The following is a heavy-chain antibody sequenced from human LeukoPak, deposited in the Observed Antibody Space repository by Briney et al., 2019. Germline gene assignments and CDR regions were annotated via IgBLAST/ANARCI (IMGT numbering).Heavy chain of an antibody. V-gene: IGHV3-21*01. CDR2: ISSSSSYI. D-gene: IGHD6-19*01. Sequence: PGGSLRLSCAASGFTFRSYSMNWVRQAPGKGLEWVSSISSSSSYIYYADSVKGRFTISRDNAKNSLYLRMNSLRAEDTAVYYCARGGYSSGWDSAEYFQHWGQGTLVTVSS. CDR3: ARGGYSSGWDSAEYFQH. CDR1: GFTFRSYS. J-gene: IGHJ1*01.